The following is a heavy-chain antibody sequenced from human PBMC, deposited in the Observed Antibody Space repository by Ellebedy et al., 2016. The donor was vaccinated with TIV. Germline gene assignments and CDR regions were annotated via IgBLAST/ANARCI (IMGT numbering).Heavy chain of an antibody. CDR3: ARRTDSGSYYDYFNN. V-gene: IGHV4-39*02. D-gene: IGHD1-26*01. Sequence: SETLSLTCTVSGGSLSSYPYYWGWIRQPPGKRLEWIGNIYNTGATYYNPSLESRVAISVDTSKNHFSLELTSVTAADTATYYCARRTDSGSYYDYFNNWGQGTQVTVSS. CDR2: IYNTGAT. CDR1: GGSLSSYPYY. J-gene: IGHJ4*02.